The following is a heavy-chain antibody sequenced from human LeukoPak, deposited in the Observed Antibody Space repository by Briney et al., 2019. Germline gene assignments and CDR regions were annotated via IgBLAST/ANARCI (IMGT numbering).Heavy chain of an antibody. D-gene: IGHD3-22*01. CDR1: GYTFTSHG. CDR3: ARVEYYYDSSGYYVEFFDY. V-gene: IGHV1-18*01. Sequence: GASVKVSCKASGYTFTSHGISWVRQAPGQGLEWMGWISAYNGNTNYAQKLQGRVTMTTDTSTSTAYMELRSLRSDDTAVYYCARVEYYYDSSGYYVEFFDYWGQGTLVTVSS. CDR2: ISAYNGNT. J-gene: IGHJ4*02.